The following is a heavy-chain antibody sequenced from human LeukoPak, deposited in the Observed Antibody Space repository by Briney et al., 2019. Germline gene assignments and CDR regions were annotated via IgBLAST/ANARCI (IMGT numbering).Heavy chain of an antibody. Sequence: SETLSLTCTVSGGSISSGDYYWSWIRQPPGKGLEWIGYIYYSGSTYYNPSLKSRVTISVDTSKNQFSLKLSSVTAADTAVYYCARNTVTTRSVSWFDPWGQGTLVTVSS. CDR1: GGSISSGDYY. V-gene: IGHV4-30-4*01. J-gene: IGHJ5*02. CDR2: IYYSGST. CDR3: ARNTVTTRSVSWFDP. D-gene: IGHD4-11*01.